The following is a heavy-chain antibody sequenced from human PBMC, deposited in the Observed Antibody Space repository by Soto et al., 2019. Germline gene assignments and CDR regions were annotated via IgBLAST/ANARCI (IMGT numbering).Heavy chain of an antibody. CDR2: ISSGSSTI. Sequence: GGSLILSCAASGFTFNSDSMNWVRQAPGKGLEWVSYISSGSSTIYYADSVKGRFTISRDNARNSLYLQMNSLRDEDTAVYYCARARSGSGILEYWGQGTLVTVSS. J-gene: IGHJ4*02. CDR1: GFTFNSDS. V-gene: IGHV3-48*02. D-gene: IGHD3-10*01. CDR3: ARARSGSGILEY.